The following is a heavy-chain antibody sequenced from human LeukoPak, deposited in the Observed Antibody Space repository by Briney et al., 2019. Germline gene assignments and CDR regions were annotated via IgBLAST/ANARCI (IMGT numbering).Heavy chain of an antibody. CDR3: ARAPLYYDILTGKTFDY. CDR2: IYSGGST. V-gene: IGHV3-66*01. J-gene: IGHJ4*02. Sequence: GGSLRLSCAASGFTVSSNYMSWVRQAPGNGLEWVSVIYSGGSTYYADSVKGRFTISRDNSKNTLYLQMNSLRAEDTAVYYCARAPLYYDILTGKTFDYWGQGTLVTVSS. CDR1: GFTVSSNY. D-gene: IGHD3-9*01.